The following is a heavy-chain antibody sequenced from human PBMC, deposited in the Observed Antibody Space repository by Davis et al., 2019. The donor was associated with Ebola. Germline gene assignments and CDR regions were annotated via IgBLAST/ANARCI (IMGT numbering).Heavy chain of an antibody. CDR2: ISYDGSNK. V-gene: IGHV3-30-3*01. D-gene: IGHD2-2*02. CDR3: ARDLAVVVPAAILYYYYGMDV. J-gene: IGHJ6*02. Sequence: GGSLRLSCAASGFTFSSYAMHWVCQAPGKGLEWVAVISYDGSNKYYADSVKGRFTISRDNSKNTLYLQMNSLRAEDTAVYYCARDLAVVVPAAILYYYYGMDVWGQGTTVTVSS. CDR1: GFTFSSYA.